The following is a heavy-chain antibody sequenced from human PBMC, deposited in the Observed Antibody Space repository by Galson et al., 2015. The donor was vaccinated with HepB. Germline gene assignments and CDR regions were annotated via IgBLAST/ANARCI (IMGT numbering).Heavy chain of an antibody. J-gene: IGHJ4*02. CDR3: ARELWSTPYYFDY. D-gene: IGHD1-26*01. CDR2: IWYDGSNK. V-gene: IGHV3-33*01. Sequence: SLRLSCAASGFTFSSYGMHWVRQAPGKGLEWVAVIWYDGSNKYYADSVKGRFTISRDNSKNTLYLQMNSLRAEDTAVFYCARELWSTPYYFDYWGQGTLVTVSS. CDR1: GFTFSSYG.